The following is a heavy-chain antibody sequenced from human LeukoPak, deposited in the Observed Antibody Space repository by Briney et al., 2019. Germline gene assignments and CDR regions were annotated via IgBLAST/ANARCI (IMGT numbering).Heavy chain of an antibody. J-gene: IGHJ4*02. D-gene: IGHD6-13*01. V-gene: IGHV3-30*18. CDR2: ISYDGSNK. Sequence: GGSLRLSCAASGFTFSTNSMNWVRQAPGKGLEWVAVISYDGSNKYYADSVKGRFTISRDNSKNTLFLQMNSLRAEDTAVYYCAKRMGPSIAAADLDYWGQGTLVTVSS. CDR3: AKRMGPSIAAADLDY. CDR1: GFTFSTNS.